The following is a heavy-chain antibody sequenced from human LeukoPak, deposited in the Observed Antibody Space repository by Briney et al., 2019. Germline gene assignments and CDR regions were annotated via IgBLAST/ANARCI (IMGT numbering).Heavy chain of an antibody. Sequence: GGSLRLSCAASGFTFSSYGMSWVRQAPGKGLEWVSAISGSGGSTYYADSVKGRFTISRDNSKNTLYLQMNSLRAEDTAVYYCANTQFYDSSGYYFTDAFDIWGQGTMVTVSS. CDR3: ANTQFYDSSGYYFTDAFDI. V-gene: IGHV3-23*01. CDR2: ISGSGGST. J-gene: IGHJ3*02. CDR1: GFTFSSYG. D-gene: IGHD3-22*01.